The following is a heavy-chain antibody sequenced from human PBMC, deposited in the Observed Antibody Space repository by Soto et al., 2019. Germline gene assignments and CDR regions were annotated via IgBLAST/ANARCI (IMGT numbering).Heavy chain of an antibody. CDR3: ARAHPKGYCGGGSCYSWYFDL. D-gene: IGHD2-15*01. Sequence: QVQLVQSGAEVKKPGASVKVSCKASGYTFTSYGISWVRQAPGQGLEWMGWISAYNGNTNYAQKLQGRVTMTTDTSTGTAYMELRSLRSDDTAVYYCARAHPKGYCGGGSCYSWYFDLWGRGTLVTVSS. CDR1: GYTFTSYG. CDR2: ISAYNGNT. J-gene: IGHJ2*01. V-gene: IGHV1-18*01.